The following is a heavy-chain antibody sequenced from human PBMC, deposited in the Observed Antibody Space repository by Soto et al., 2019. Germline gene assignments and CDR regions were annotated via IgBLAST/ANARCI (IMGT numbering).Heavy chain of an antibody. Sequence: QVQLVESGGGVVQPGRSLRLSCAASGFTFSSYGIHWVRQAPGKGLEWVAVISYDGSNKYYADSVKGRFTISRDNSKNXLYLQMNSLRAEDTAVYYCAKDADWELLTPYYFDYWGQGTLVTVSS. V-gene: IGHV3-30*18. CDR2: ISYDGSNK. CDR1: GFTFSSYG. D-gene: IGHD1-26*01. J-gene: IGHJ4*02. CDR3: AKDADWELLTPYYFDY.